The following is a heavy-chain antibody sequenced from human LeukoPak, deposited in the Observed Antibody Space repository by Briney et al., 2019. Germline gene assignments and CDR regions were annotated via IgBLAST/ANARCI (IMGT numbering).Heavy chain of an antibody. CDR3: VRGRRSYGFDH. J-gene: IGHJ4*02. CDR2: LGSAGDA. Sequence: GGSLRLSCAASGFNFNNYDMHWVRQAPGKGLEWVSALGSAGDAYYPDSVRGRFTISKETAKNSLYLQMTSLRDEDTAVYYCVRGRRSYGFDHWGQGTLVTVSS. D-gene: IGHD3-16*01. V-gene: IGHV3-13*01. CDR1: GFNFNNYD.